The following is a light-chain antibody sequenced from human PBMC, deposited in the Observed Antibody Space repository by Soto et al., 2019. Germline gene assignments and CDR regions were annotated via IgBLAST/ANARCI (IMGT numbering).Light chain of an antibody. Sequence: DIQMTQSPSDMSASVGDRVTITCRASQDISNFLVWFQQRPGEVPKRLMYSANRLESGVPSRFSSSGSGTEFTLTISSLQPEDFATYYCLQHKSYPRTFGQGTKVEIK. J-gene: IGKJ1*01. CDR1: QDISNF. CDR3: LQHKSYPRT. CDR2: SAN. V-gene: IGKV1-17*03.